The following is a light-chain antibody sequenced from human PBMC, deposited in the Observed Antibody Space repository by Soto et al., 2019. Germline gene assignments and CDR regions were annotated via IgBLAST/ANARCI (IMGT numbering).Light chain of an antibody. J-gene: IGKJ1*01. CDR3: QQYNTYPMT. CDR2: KTS. Sequence: DVQITQSPSTLSASVGDTVTITCRASQTIKSWLAWYQHRPGKGPKLLIYKTSTVEGGVPLRFSGSGSGTEFTLTISSLQPADSATYYCQQYNTYPMTFGQGTKVDIK. CDR1: QTIKSW. V-gene: IGKV1-5*03.